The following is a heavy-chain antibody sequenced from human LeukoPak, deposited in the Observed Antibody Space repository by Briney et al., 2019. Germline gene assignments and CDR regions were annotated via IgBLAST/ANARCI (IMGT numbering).Heavy chain of an antibody. CDR2: IYYSGST. J-gene: IGHJ4*02. CDR1: GGSISSSSYY. Sequence: SETLSLTCTVSGGSISSSSYYWGWIRQPPGEGLEWIGSIYYSGSTYYNPSLKSRVTISVDTSKNQFSLKLSSVTAADTAVYYCARRSGAIDYWGQGTLVTVSS. D-gene: IGHD4/OR15-4a*01. CDR3: ARRSGAIDY. V-gene: IGHV4-39*01.